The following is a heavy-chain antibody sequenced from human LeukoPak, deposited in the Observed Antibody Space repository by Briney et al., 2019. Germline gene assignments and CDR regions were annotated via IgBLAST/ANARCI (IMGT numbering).Heavy chain of an antibody. Sequence: TSVKVSCKASGFTFRTAAMQWVRQGRGQHLEWIGWIFVGSGNTKYAQQFQDRVTITRDMSTSTVFMELSSLRSEDTAVYYCAGVSEGNWFAPWGQGTLVTVSS. CDR3: AGVSEGNWFAP. CDR1: GFTFRTAA. V-gene: IGHV1-58*02. J-gene: IGHJ5*02. D-gene: IGHD3-16*02. CDR2: IFVGSGNT.